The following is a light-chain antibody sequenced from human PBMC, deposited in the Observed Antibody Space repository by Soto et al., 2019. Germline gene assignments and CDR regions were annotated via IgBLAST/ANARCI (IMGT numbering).Light chain of an antibody. V-gene: IGKV1-12*01. CDR3: QQANSFPIT. CDR2: AAS. J-gene: IGKJ5*01. Sequence: DIQMTQSPSSVSASVGDRFTITCRASQGISRWLAWYQQKPGKAPKLLIYAASSLQSGVPSRFRGSGSGTDFTLTISSLQPEDFATYYCQQANSFPITFGQGTRLEIK. CDR1: QGISRW.